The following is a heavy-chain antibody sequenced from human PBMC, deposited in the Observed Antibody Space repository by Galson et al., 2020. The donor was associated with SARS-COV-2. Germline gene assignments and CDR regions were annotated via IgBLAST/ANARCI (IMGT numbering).Heavy chain of an antibody. V-gene: IGHV4-59*01. CDR2: ISYSGAT. CDR1: GGSINTYY. Sequence: SETLSLTCTVSGGSINTYYWNWIRQPPGKGLEFIAYISYSGATKYNPSLRGRFTISADRSTSQFSLRLTSVTAADTAVCYCARTHDALDILGQGTVVT. CDR3: ARTHDALDI. J-gene: IGHJ3*02.